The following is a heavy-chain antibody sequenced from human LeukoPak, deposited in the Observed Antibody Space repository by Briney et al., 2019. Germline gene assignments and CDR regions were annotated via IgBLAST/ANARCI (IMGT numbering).Heavy chain of an antibody. CDR3: SRVFSDDSSGYYLDY. J-gene: IGHJ4*02. CDR2: IYHSGST. Sequence: SQTLSLTCAVSGGSISSGGSSWSWIRQPPGKGLEWIGYIYHSGSTYYNPSLKSRVTISVDRSKKQFSLKLSSLTAADTAVYYGSRVFSDDSSGYYLDYWGQGTLVTVSS. CDR1: GGSISSGGSS. V-gene: IGHV4-30-2*01. D-gene: IGHD3-22*01.